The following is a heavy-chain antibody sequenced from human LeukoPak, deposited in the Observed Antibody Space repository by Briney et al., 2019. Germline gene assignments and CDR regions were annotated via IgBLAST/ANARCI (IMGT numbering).Heavy chain of an antibody. J-gene: IGHJ6*04. D-gene: IGHD2-2*01. V-gene: IGHV4-34*01. CDR2: INHSGST. Sequence: SETLSLTCAVYGGSFSGYYWSWIRQPPGKGLEWIGEINHSGSTNYNPSLKSRVTISVDTSKNQFSLKLSSVTAADTAVYYCASIRGDIVVVPAARMDAWGKGTTVTVSS. CDR1: GGSFSGYY. CDR3: ASIRGDIVVVPAARMDA.